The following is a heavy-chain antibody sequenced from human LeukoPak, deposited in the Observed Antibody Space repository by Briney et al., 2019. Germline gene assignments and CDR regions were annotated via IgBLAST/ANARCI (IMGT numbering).Heavy chain of an antibody. CDR2: INHSGST. J-gene: IGHJ4*02. V-gene: IGHV4-34*01. CDR3: AREGYSSGWYRY. CDR1: GGSFSGYY. Sequence: SETLSLTCAVHGGSFSGYYWSWIRQPPGKGLEWIGEINHSGSTNYNPSLKSRVTISVDTSKNQFSLKLSSVTAADTAVYYCAREGYSSGWYRYWGQGTLVTVSS. D-gene: IGHD6-19*01.